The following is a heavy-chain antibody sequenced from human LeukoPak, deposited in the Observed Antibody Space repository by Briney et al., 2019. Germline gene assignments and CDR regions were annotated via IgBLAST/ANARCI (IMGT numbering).Heavy chain of an antibody. CDR1: GFTFSTFA. CDR2: ISGSGGST. D-gene: IGHD6-13*01. J-gene: IGHJ1*01. Sequence: GGSLRLSCAASGFTFSTFAMSWVRQAPGKGLEWVSAISGSGGSTYYADSVKGRFTISRDNSKNTLYMQMNSLRAEDTAVYYCAKTAGSSSWNQHFQHWGQGTLVTVSS. CDR3: AKTAGSSSWNQHFQH. V-gene: IGHV3-23*01.